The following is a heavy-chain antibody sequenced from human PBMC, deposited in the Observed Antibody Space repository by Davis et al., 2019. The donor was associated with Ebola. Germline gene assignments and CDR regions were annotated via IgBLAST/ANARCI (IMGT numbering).Heavy chain of an antibody. CDR3: ARGKGYSYGLRGFDP. CDR1: GGSISSSSYY. Sequence: SETLSLTCTVSGGSISSSSYYWGWIRQPPGKGLEWIGSIYYSGSTYYNPSLKSRVTISVDTSKNQFSLKLSSVTAADTAVYYCARGKGYSYGLRGFDPWGQGTLVTVSS. V-gene: IGHV4-39*01. D-gene: IGHD5-18*01. CDR2: IYYSGST. J-gene: IGHJ5*02.